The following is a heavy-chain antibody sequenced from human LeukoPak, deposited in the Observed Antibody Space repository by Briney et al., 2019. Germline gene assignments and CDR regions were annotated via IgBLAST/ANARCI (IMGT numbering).Heavy chain of an antibody. D-gene: IGHD6-13*01. CDR1: GFTFSSYA. CDR3: ARDRYSSSWYSSDAFDI. V-gene: IGHV3-23*01. Sequence: GGSLRLSCAASGFTFSSYAMSWARQAPGKGLEWVSAITNSGGSTYYADSVKGRFTISRDNSKNTLYLQMNSLRAEDTAVYYCARDRYSSSWYSSDAFDIWGQGTMVTVSS. J-gene: IGHJ3*02. CDR2: ITNSGGST.